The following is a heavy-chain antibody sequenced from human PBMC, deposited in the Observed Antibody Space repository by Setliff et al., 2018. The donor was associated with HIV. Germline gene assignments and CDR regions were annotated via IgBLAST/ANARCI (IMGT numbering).Heavy chain of an antibody. CDR3: AKGTGVGRNFVDVFDW. V-gene: IGHV3-21*01. J-gene: IGHJ4*02. CDR2: ITSGSTYV. Sequence: PGGSLRLSCVASGFGFRTYAMSWVRQSQGKGLEWVSSITSGSTYVNYADSVKGRFTISRDNSKNTLYLQMNSLRAEDTAVYYCAKGTGVGRNFVDVFDWWGQGTLVTVSS. D-gene: IGHD7-27*01. CDR1: GFGFRTYA.